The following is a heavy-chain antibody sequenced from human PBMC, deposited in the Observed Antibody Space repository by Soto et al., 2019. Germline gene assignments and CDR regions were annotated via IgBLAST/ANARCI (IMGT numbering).Heavy chain of an antibody. D-gene: IGHD1-1*01. J-gene: IGHJ4*02. CDR3: ARGEVTTGVF. CDR2: IKQDGSEK. V-gene: IGHV3-7*04. CDR1: GFTFGDYA. Sequence: PGGSLRLSCTASGFTFGDYAMSWFRQAPGKGLEWVANIKQDGSEKYYVDSVKGRFTISRDNAKNSLYLQMNSLRAEDTAVYYCARGEVTTGVFWGQGTQVTVSS.